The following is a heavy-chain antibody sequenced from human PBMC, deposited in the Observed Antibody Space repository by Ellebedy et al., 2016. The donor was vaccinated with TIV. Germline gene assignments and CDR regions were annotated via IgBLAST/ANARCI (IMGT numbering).Heavy chain of an antibody. J-gene: IGHJ6*02. CDR3: ARQDSGSYYGYYYYGMDV. Sequence: GESLKISXAASGFTFSSYWMSWVRQAPGKGLEWVANIKQDGSEKYYVDSVKGRFTISRDNAKNSLYLQMNSLRSEDTAVYYCARQDSGSYYGYYYYGMDVWGQGTTVTVSS. CDR1: GFTFSSYW. CDR2: IKQDGSEK. V-gene: IGHV3-7*03. D-gene: IGHD1-26*01.